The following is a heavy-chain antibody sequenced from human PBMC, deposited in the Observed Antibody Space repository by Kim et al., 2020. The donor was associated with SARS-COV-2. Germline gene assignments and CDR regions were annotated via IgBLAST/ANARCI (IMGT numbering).Heavy chain of an antibody. CDR2: IKMKTDGETT. Sequence: LSLTCAASGFTFSSAWMSWVRQAPGKGLQWVGRIKMKTDGETTDYAAPVKGRFTISRDDSKNTLYLQMNSLKTEDAAVYYCGAYDGLDVWGQGTTVT. J-gene: IGHJ6*02. V-gene: IGHV3-15*01. CDR3: GAYDGLDV. CDR1: GFTFSSAW.